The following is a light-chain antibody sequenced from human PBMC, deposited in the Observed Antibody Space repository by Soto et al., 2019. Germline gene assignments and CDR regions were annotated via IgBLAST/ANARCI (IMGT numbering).Light chain of an antibody. Sequence: EIVMTQSPATLSVSPGERASLSCRASQSMSTHLAWYQKKPGQAPKLLIYGASTRATGIPASFSGSGSGTEFTLTISSLQSEDFAVYYCLQYHLWPWTFGQGTRVEI. V-gene: IGKV3D-15*01. CDR2: GAS. CDR3: LQYHLWPWT. J-gene: IGKJ1*01. CDR1: QSMSTH.